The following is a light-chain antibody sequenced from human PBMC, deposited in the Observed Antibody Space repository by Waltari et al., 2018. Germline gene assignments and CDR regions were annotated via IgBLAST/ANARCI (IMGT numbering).Light chain of an antibody. CDR3: QQYDGSVVT. CDR2: GAS. V-gene: IGKV3-20*01. J-gene: IGKJ4*01. CDR1: QTITGSW. Sequence: EIVFTQSPGTLSVSPGERVTVSCRASQTITGSWLTWYHQKPGQSPRLLIYGASNRDPGIPDRCSGSGSGTDFTLTISRLEPEDSAVYYCQQYDGSVVTFGGGTKVEIK.